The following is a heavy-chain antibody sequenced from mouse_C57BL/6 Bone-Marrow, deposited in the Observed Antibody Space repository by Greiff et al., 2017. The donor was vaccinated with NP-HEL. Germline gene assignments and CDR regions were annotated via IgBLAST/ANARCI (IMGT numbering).Heavy chain of an antibody. CDR2: IYPGDGDT. CDR1: GYAFSSYW. D-gene: IGHD1-1*01. V-gene: IGHV1-80*01. J-gene: IGHJ4*01. Sequence: QVQLQQSGAELVKPGASVKISCKASGYAFSSYWMNWVKQRPGKGLAWIGQIYPGDGDTNYNGKFKGKATLTADKSSSTAYMQLSSLTSDDSAVYFCARCAYYGRDYYAMDDWGQGTSVTVSS. CDR3: ARCAYYGRDYYAMDD.